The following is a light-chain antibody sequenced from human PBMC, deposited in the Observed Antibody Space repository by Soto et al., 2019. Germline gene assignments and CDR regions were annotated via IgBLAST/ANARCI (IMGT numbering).Light chain of an antibody. CDR2: GNS. J-gene: IGLJ3*02. CDR1: SSNIGAGYD. CDR3: QSYDSSLSAWV. Sequence: QLVLTQPPSVSGAPGQRVTISCTGSSSNIGAGYDVHWYQQLPGTAPKLLIYGNSNRPSGVPYRFSGSKSGTSASLAITGLQAEDEADYYCQSYDSSLSAWVFGGGTKLTVL. V-gene: IGLV1-40*01.